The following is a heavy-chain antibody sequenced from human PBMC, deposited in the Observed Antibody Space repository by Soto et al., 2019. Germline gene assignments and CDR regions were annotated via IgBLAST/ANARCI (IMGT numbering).Heavy chain of an antibody. CDR3: ARVMWGQGMDV. V-gene: IGHV3-21*01. CDR1: GFTFINYC. Sequence: EMQLVESGGALVKPGGSLRLSCTASGFTFINYCMNWVRQPPGKGLEWVSRICGSDNIHYGDSVKGRFTISRDNAKNSLFLQMNSLRANDTAMYYCARVMWGQGMDVWGQGTTVTVSS. J-gene: IGHJ6*02. D-gene: IGHD1-26*01. CDR2: ICGSDNI.